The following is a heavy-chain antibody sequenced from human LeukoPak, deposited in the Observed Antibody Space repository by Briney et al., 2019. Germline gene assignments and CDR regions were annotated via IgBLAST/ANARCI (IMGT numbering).Heavy chain of an antibody. V-gene: IGHV3-7*04. Sequence: GGSLRLSCAASGFTFSTYSINWVRQAPGKGLEWVANIKQDGSEKYYVDYVKGRFTISRDNAKNSLYLQMNSLRAEDTAVYHCARISLDAFDIWGQGTMVTVSS. J-gene: IGHJ3*02. CDR3: ARISLDAFDI. CDR1: GFTFSTYS. CDR2: IKQDGSEK.